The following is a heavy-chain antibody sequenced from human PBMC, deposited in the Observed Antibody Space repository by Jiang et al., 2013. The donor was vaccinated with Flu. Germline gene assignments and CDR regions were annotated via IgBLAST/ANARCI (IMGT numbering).Heavy chain of an antibody. Sequence: GAEVKKPGASVKVSCKASGYAFTSHGINWVRQAPGQGLEWLGWISAYNGFTNYAQKLQGRVTMTTDTSTSTAYMELRNLRSDDTAVYYCARVSGSAPVYYFDYWGQGRPGHRLL. D-gene: IGHD2-15*01. V-gene: IGHV1-18*01. J-gene: IGHJ4*02. CDR3: ARVSGSAPVYYFDY. CDR1: GYAFTSHG. CDR2: ISAYNGFT.